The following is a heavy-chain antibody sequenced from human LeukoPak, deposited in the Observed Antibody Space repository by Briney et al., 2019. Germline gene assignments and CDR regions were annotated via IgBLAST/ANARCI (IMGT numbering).Heavy chain of an antibody. J-gene: IGHJ4*02. CDR2: ITGGGGST. D-gene: IGHD1-26*01. V-gene: IGHV3-23*01. CDR1: GFTFSNYA. Sequence: GVSLRLSCAASGFTFSNYAMSWVRQAPGKGLEWVSTITGGGGSTYYADSVKGRLTISRDDFKNTLYLQMSSLRDEDTAVYYCTTYSRSLDYWGQGTLVTVSS. CDR3: TTYSRSLDY.